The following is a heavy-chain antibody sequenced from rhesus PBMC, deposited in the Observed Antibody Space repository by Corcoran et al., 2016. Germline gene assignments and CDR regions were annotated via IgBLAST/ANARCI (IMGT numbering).Heavy chain of an antibody. CDR2: ISGSGGSA. V-gene: IGHV4-173*01. Sequence: QLQLQESGPGLVKPSETLSLTCAVSGGSISSSYWSWIRQPPGKGLEWIGRISGSGGSADYNPSLKSRVTISTDTSKNQFSLKLGSVTAADTAVYYCVRVYYSGRIDWGQGVLVTVSS. D-gene: IGHD6-25*01. CDR1: GGSISSSY. CDR3: VRVYYSGRID. J-gene: IGHJ4*01.